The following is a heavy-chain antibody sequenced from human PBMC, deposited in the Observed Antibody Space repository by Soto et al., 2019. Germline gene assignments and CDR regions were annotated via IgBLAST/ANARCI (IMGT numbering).Heavy chain of an antibody. CDR2: INADNGNT. Sequence: QVQLVQSGAEVKKPGASVRISCKVSSSRFTVHSMHWVRQAPGQRLEWMGWINADNGNTKYSQRFQGRLTITRDTSATTAFMELSSLRSEDTAVYYCADLVSLGGNWGQGTLVTVSS. V-gene: IGHV1-3*01. CDR1: SSRFTVHS. J-gene: IGHJ4*02. CDR3: ADLVSLGGN. D-gene: IGHD3-16*01.